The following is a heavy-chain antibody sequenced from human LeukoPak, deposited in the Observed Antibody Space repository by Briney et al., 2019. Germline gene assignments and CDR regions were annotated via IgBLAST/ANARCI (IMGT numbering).Heavy chain of an antibody. D-gene: IGHD3-10*01. Sequence: GGSLRLSCAASGFTFGAYSMNWVRQAPGKGLEWVSSISSSSYIYYTDSVKGRFTISRDNAKNSLYLQMNSLRAEDTAVYYCARSTWNDYYGSGSYLDYWGQGTLVTVSS. CDR3: ARSTWNDYYGSGSYLDY. J-gene: IGHJ4*02. CDR1: GFTFGAYS. CDR2: ISSSSYI. V-gene: IGHV3-21*01.